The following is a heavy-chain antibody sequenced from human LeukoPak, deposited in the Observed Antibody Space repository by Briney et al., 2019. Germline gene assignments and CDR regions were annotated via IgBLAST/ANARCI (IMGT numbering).Heavy chain of an antibody. Sequence: SETLSLTCAVSGYSISSGYYWGWIRQPPGKGLEWIGRIYYSGSTYYNPSLKSRVTISVDTSKNQFSLRLSSVTAADTAVYYCARRVSSWHFFDYWGQGTLVTVSS. D-gene: IGHD6-13*01. V-gene: IGHV4-38-2*01. CDR3: ARRVSSWHFFDY. J-gene: IGHJ4*02. CDR1: GYSISSGYY. CDR2: IYYSGST.